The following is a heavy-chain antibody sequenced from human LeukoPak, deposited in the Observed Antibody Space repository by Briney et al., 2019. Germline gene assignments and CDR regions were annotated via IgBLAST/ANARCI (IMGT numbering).Heavy chain of an antibody. CDR1: GYTFTNYG. CDR2: ISAYNGNT. CDR3: ARGRSHGDGSGSYYDYFDY. Sequence: GASVKVSCKASGYTFTNYGISWVRQAPGQGLEGMGWISAYNGNTHYAQKFQGRVTMTTDTSTSTAYMELRSLRSDDMAVYYCARGRSHGDGSGSYYDYFDYWGQGTLVTVSS. J-gene: IGHJ4*02. V-gene: IGHV1-18*03. D-gene: IGHD3-10*01.